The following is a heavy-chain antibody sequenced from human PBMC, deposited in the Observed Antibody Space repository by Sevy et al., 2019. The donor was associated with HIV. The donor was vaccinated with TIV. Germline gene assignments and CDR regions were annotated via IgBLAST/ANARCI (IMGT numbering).Heavy chain of an antibody. D-gene: IGHD2-15*01. J-gene: IGHJ6*02. Sequence: SETLSLTCAVYGGSFSGHYWSWIRQPPGKGLEWIGEINHSGSTNYNPSLKSRVTISVDTSKNQFSLKLSSVTAADTAVYYCARAIVVVVAATTGDYYGMDVWGQGTTVTVSS. CDR3: ARAIVVVVAATTGDYYGMDV. CDR2: INHSGST. CDR1: GGSFSGHY. V-gene: IGHV4-34*01.